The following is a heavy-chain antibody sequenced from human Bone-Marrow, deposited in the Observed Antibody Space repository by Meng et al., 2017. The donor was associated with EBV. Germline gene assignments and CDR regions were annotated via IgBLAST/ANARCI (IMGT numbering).Heavy chain of an antibody. Sequence: QLQLEESGPGLVKPSETLSLICCASGASITTPNYYWGWIRQPPGKGLEWIGTFYSVTTTFYNPSLRSRLAISVDTSKNQFSLRLTSLTAADTAVYYCVRGYDYGDYVDYWGQGTLVTVSS. CDR2: FYSVTTT. V-gene: IGHV4-39*07. CDR1: GASITTPNYY. D-gene: IGHD4-17*01. CDR3: VRGYDYGDYVDY. J-gene: IGHJ4*02.